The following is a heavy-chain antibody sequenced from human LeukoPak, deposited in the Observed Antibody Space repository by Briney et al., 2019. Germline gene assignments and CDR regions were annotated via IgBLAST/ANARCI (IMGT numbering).Heavy chain of an antibody. V-gene: IGHV1-3*01. Sequence: GASVKVSCKASGYTFTSYAMHWVRQAPGQRLEWMGWINAGNGNTKYSQKFQGRVTITRDTSASTAYTELSSLRSEDTAMYYCARDVRSGWYDYWGQGTLVTVSS. D-gene: IGHD6-19*01. CDR3: ARDVRSGWYDY. J-gene: IGHJ4*02. CDR1: GYTFTSYA. CDR2: INAGNGNT.